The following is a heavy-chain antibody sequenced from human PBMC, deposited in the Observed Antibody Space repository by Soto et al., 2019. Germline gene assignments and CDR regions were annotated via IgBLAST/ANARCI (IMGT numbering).Heavy chain of an antibody. CDR3: ARDKGVVVPAATEYYYYGMDV. CDR2: INAGNGNT. V-gene: IGHV1-3*01. Sequence: ASVKVSCKASGYTFTSYAMHWVRQAPGQRLEWMGWINAGNGNTEYSQKFQGRVTITRDTSASTAYMELSSLRSEDTAVYYCARDKGVVVPAATEYYYYGMDVWGQGTTVTVSS. J-gene: IGHJ6*02. D-gene: IGHD2-2*01. CDR1: GYTFTSYA.